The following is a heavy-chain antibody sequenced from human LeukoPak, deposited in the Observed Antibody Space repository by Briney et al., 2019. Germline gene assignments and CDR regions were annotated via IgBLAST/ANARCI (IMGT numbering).Heavy chain of an antibody. CDR3: ARDGGSGIDY. Sequence: GGSLRLSCAASGFSLTTYGTHWLRQAPGKGLEWVAVIWYDGSRKFYGDAVKGRFTVSRDTFENTMYLQMNSLRVEDTAVYYCARDGGSGIDYWGQGTLVTVSS. D-gene: IGHD3-10*01. CDR2: IWYDGSRK. V-gene: IGHV3-33*01. J-gene: IGHJ4*02. CDR1: GFSLTTYG.